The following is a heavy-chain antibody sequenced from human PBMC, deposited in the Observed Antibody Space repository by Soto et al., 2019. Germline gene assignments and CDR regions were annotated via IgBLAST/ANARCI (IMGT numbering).Heavy chain of an antibody. J-gene: IGHJ3*02. CDR2: IWYDGSNK. CDR3: ARDSDYTNAFDI. V-gene: IGHV3-33*01. Sequence: GGSLRLSCAASGFTFSSYGMHWVRQAPGKGLEWVAVIWYDGSNKYYADSVKGRFTISRDNSKNTLYLQMNSLRAEDTAVYYCARDSDYTNAFDIWGQGTMVTVSS. CDR1: GFTFSSYG. D-gene: IGHD4-4*01.